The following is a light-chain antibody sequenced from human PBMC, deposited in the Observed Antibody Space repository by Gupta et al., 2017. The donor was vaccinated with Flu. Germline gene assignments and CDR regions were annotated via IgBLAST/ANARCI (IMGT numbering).Light chain of an antibody. CDR3: QVWDSTNNHV. J-gene: IGLJ1*01. CDR2: DDS. CDR1: NLGSKG. Sequence: YVLTQPPSLPVAPGQTAILTCVGNNLGSKGVHWYQQKAGQAPVLVVYDDSDRPSGIPERFTGSKYGNTATLTISGVEAGDEADYYCQVWDSTNNHVFGRGTKVTVL. V-gene: IGLV3-21*02.